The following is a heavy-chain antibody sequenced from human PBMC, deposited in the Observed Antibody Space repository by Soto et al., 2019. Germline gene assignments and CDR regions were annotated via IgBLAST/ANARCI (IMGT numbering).Heavy chain of an antibody. J-gene: IGHJ5*02. D-gene: IGHD3-9*01. CDR2: ISAYNGNK. CDR3: GRPSEDWWFAP. V-gene: IGHV1-18*01. Sequence: ASVKVSCKASGDTFTSYGISWVRQAPGQGLEWMGWISAYNGNKNYAQKLQGRVTMTTDTSTSTAYMELRSLRSDDTAVYYCGRPSEDWWFAPWGQGTLVTVSS. CDR1: GDTFTSYG.